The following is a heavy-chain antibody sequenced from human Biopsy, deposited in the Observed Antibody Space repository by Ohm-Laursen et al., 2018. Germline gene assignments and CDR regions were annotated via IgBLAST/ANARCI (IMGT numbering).Heavy chain of an antibody. CDR2: INSVGTI. V-gene: IGHV3-11*04. D-gene: IGHD1-1*01. J-gene: IGHJ4*02. CDR1: GFIFSDYY. CDR3: ARDQRGPSLLEAKLTPNYFDY. Sequence: GSLRLSCAASGFIFSDYYMSWIRQAPGKGLEWVSNINSVGTIYYADSVRGRFTISRDNAKNSLYLQMNSLRAEDTAVYYCARDQRGPSLLEAKLTPNYFDYWGRGSLVTVSS.